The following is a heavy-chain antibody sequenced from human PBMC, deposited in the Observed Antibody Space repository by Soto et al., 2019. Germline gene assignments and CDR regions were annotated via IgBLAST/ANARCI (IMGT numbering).Heavy chain of an antibody. J-gene: IGHJ3*02. D-gene: IGHD6-13*01. CDR2: ISSSSSYI. V-gene: IGHV3-21*01. Sequence: GGSLRLSCAASRFTFSSYSMNWVRQAPGKGLEWVSSISSSSSYIYYADSVKGRFTISRDNAKNSLYLQMNSLRAEDTAVYYCARTKGASSRYNENDAFDIWGQGTMVTVSS. CDR3: ARTKGASSRYNENDAFDI. CDR1: RFTFSSYS.